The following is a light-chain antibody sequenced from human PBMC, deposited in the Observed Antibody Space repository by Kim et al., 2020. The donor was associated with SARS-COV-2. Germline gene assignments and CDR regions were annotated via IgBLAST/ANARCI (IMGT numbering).Light chain of an antibody. CDR1: QGISSY. CDR2: AAS. CDR3: EQLYTYPLT. V-gene: IGKV1-9*01. Sequence: DILLTQSPSFLSASVGDRVTITCRASQGISSYLVWYQQKSGKAPKLLMYAASTLQSGVPPRFSGSGSGTEFTLTISSLQPEDFATYYCEQLYTYPLTFGGGTKVEIK. J-gene: IGKJ4*01.